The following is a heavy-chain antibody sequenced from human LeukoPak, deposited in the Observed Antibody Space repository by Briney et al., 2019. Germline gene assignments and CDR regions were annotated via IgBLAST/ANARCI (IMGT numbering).Heavy chain of an antibody. CDR1: GYTFTSYG. Sequence: ASVKVSCEASGYTFTSYGISWVRQAPGQGLEWMGWISAYNGNTNYAQKLQGRVTMTTDTSTSTAYMELRSLRSDDTAVYYCARDSDLIVVVPAADRDAFDIWGQGTMVTVSS. V-gene: IGHV1-18*01. J-gene: IGHJ3*02. D-gene: IGHD2-2*01. CDR3: ARDSDLIVVVPAADRDAFDI. CDR2: ISAYNGNT.